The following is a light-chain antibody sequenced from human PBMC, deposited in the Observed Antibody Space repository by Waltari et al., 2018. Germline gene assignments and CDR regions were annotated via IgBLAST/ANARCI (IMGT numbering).Light chain of an antibody. V-gene: IGKV3-20*01. Sequence: EIVLTQSPGTLSLSPGERATLSCRASQSVSGSSLAWYQQIPGQAPRLLIFGASGRATGIPDRFSGSGSGTDFTLSISRLEPEDFAVYYCQQYGSSPWTFGQGTKVEIK. CDR1: QSVSGSS. CDR2: GAS. CDR3: QQYGSSPWT. J-gene: IGKJ1*01.